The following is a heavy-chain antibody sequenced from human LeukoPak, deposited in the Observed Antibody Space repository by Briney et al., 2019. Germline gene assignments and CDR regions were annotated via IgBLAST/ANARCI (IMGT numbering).Heavy chain of an antibody. CDR1: EFTVSRNY. CDR2: MYSRGDT. V-gene: IGHV3-53*01. D-gene: IGHD6-13*01. Sequence: GGSLRLSCTASEFTVSRNYMLWVRQAPGKGLEWVSVMYSRGDTYYANSVKGRFTFSRDISKNTLYLQMDGLRNEDTAMYYCSRDAPQVPAAGVLASWGQGTLVIVSS. J-gene: IGHJ5*02. CDR3: SRDAPQVPAAGVLAS.